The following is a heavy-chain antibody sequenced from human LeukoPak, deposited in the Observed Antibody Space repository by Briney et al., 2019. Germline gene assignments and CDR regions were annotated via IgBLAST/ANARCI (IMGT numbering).Heavy chain of an antibody. CDR1: GFTFSSYS. Sequence: GGSLRLSCAASGFTFSSYSINWVRQAPGKGLEWVSSISSSSSYIYYAGSVKGRFTISRDNAKNSLYLQMSNLRAEDTAVYFCARGGGLDVWGQGATVTVSS. CDR3: ARGGGLDV. V-gene: IGHV3-21*04. J-gene: IGHJ6*02. D-gene: IGHD3-16*01. CDR2: ISSSSSYI.